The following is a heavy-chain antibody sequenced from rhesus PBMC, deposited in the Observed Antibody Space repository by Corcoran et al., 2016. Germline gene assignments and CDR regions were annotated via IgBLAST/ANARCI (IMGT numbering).Heavy chain of an antibody. Sequence: DVQLVESGGGLVKPGGSLRLSCIASGFTFSSYEMDWVRQAPGKGLEWVSVFSESGGTIYYADSVKGRFTISRDNAKNSLFLQMNSLRAEDTAVYYCTGHEYSNYYWGQGVLVTVSS. CDR2: FSESGGTI. J-gene: IGHJ4*01. CDR1: GFTFSSYE. CDR3: TGHEYSNYY. V-gene: IGHV3-100*02. D-gene: IGHD4-23*01.